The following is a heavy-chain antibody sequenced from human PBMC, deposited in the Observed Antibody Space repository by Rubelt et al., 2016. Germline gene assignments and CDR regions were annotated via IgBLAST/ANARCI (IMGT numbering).Heavy chain of an antibody. CDR1: GGSISSSNW. V-gene: IGHV4-4*02. J-gene: IGHJ4*02. CDR2: IYHSGST. Sequence: QVQLQESGPGLVKPSGTLSLTCAVSGGSISSSNWWSWVRQPPGKGLEWIGEIYHSGSTNYNPSLKSGVTISVDKSKNQFALKLSSVTAADTAVDYCARGVNSYYGTGLNFDYWGQGTLVTVSS. D-gene: IGHD3-10*01. CDR3: ARGVNSYYGTGLNFDY.